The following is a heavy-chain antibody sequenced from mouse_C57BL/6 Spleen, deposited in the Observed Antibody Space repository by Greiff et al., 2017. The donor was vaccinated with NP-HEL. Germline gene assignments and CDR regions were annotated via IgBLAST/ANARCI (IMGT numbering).Heavy chain of an antibody. D-gene: IGHD2-1*01. J-gene: IGHJ3*01. Sequence: VKLQESGPGLVQPSQSLSITCTVSGFSLTSYGVHWVRQSPGKGLEWLGVIWSGGSTDYYAAFISRLSISKDNSKSQVFFKMNSLQADDTAIYYCARSIDGNYEGFAYWGQGTLVTVSA. CDR3: ARSIDGNYEGFAY. V-gene: IGHV2-2*01. CDR1: GFSLTSYG. CDR2: IWSGGST.